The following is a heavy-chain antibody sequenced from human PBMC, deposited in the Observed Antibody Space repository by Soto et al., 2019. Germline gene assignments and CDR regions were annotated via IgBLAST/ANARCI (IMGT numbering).Heavy chain of an antibody. V-gene: IGHV3-30*18. CDR1: GFTFSSYG. CDR2: ISYDGSNK. J-gene: IGHJ5*02. Sequence: QVQLVESGGGVVQPGRSLRLSCAASGFTFSSYGMHWVRQAPGKGLEWVAVISYDGSNKYYADSVEGRFTISSDNSMHPLYLQMISLRAEDTAVYYCTEDRSSSCYVAWGQGTLVTVSS. D-gene: IGHD6-13*01. CDR3: TEDRSSSCYVA.